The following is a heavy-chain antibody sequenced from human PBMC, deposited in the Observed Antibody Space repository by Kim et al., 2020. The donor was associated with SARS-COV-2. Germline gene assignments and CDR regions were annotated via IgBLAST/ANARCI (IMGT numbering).Heavy chain of an antibody. D-gene: IGHD2-15*01. CDR3: ARGGTAGYGSGGSCYPSYVVY. J-gene: IGHJ4*02. V-gene: IGHV4-34*01. CDR1: GGSFSGYY. Sequence: SETLSLTCAVYGGSFSGYYWSWIRQPPGKGLGWIGEINQSGSTNYNPSLKSRVTISIDTSKNQFSLKLSSVTAADTAVYDCARGGTAGYGSGGSCYPSYVVYRGQGTLVTVSS. CDR2: INQSGST.